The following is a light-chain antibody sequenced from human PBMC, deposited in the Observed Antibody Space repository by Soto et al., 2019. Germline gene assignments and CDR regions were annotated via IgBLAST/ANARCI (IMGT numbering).Light chain of an antibody. CDR3: QQYNSYSPWT. V-gene: IGKV1-39*01. CDR1: QNIDNY. CDR2: AAS. Sequence: DIQMTQSPSSLSAFVGDRVTITCRASQNIDNYLNWYQQKPGKAPKLLIYAASTLQSGVPSRFSGSGSGTDFTLTISSLQPEDFATYYCQQYNSYSPWTFGQGTKVDIK. J-gene: IGKJ1*01.